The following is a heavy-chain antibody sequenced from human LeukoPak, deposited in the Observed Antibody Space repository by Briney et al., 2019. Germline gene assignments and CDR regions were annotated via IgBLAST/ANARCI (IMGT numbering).Heavy chain of an antibody. V-gene: IGHV3-23*01. D-gene: IGHD6-13*01. CDR2: ISASGSST. CDR3: AKDAAGPEY. J-gene: IGHJ4*02. CDR1: GLAFSTYS. Sequence: PRGSLRLSCAASGLAFSTYSVSWVRQAPGKGLYWVSGISASGSSTYYADSVKGRFTISRDNSKNTLYLQMNSLRAEDTAVYYCAKDAAGPEYWGQGTLVTVSS.